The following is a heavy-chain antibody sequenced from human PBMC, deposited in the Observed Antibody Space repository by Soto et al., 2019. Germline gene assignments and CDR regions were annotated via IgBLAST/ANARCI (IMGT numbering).Heavy chain of an antibody. D-gene: IGHD6-6*01. CDR1: GVDFRGSY. J-gene: IGHJ4*02. CDR2: ISDTGRTI. Sequence: GGSLRLSCVGSGVDFRGSYMNWIRQAPGKGLEWISYISDTGRTIHYADSVKGRFVISRDNSKDSLYLQMNDLRADDTAVYYCARDPATAYSSSSFDYWGQGTLVTVSS. CDR3: ARDPATAYSSSSFDY. V-gene: IGHV3-11*01.